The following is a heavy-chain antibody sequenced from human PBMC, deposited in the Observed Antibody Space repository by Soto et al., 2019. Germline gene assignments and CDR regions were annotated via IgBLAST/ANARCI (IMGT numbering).Heavy chain of an antibody. V-gene: IGHV3-21*01. D-gene: IGHD1-1*01. Sequence: PGGSLRLSCAASGFTFSIYSINFFRQAPWKGLEWVSSISSSSSYIYYADSVKGRFTISRDNAKNSLYLQMNTLRAEDTAVYYCARSPGRDGYNNFDYWGQGTLVTVSS. CDR1: GFTFSIYS. CDR2: ISSSSSYI. CDR3: ARSPGRDGYNNFDY. J-gene: IGHJ4*02.